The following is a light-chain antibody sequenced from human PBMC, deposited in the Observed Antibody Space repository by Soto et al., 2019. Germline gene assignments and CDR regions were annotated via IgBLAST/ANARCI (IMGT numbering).Light chain of an antibody. Sequence: EIVLTQSPATLSLSPGERATLSCRASQSVSSYVAWYQQKPGQAPRLLIYDASNRATGIPARFSGSGSGTDFTLTISSLEPEDFAVYYCQRRSNWPQTFGQGTKLEIK. J-gene: IGKJ2*01. V-gene: IGKV3-11*01. CDR2: DAS. CDR3: QRRSNWPQT. CDR1: QSVSSY.